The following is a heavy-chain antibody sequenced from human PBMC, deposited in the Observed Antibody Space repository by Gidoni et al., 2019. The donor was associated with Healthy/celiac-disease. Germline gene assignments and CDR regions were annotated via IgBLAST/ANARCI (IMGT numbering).Heavy chain of an antibody. Sequence: EVQLLESGGGLVQPGGSLRLSCAAPGFTFSSYAMSWVRPAPGKGLEWVSAISGNGGSTYYADSVKGRFTISRDNSKNTLYLQMNSLRAEDTAVYYCAKSFYYDLYYFDYWGQGTLVTVSS. CDR2: ISGNGGST. D-gene: IGHD3-22*01. V-gene: IGHV3-23*01. J-gene: IGHJ4*02. CDR1: GFTFSSYA. CDR3: AKSFYYDLYYFDY.